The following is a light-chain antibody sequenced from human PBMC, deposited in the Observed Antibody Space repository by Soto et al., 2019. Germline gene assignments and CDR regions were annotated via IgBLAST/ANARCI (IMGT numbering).Light chain of an antibody. J-gene: IGKJ2*01. Sequence: EIVLTQSPATLSLSPGERATLSCRASQRVGSSLAWFQHKPGQAPRLLIYDASNRATGIPARFSGSGSGADFTLTISCLEPEDFAVYYCQQRSNWPRTVGQGTKLEIK. CDR2: DAS. V-gene: IGKV3-11*01. CDR1: QRVGSS. CDR3: QQRSNWPRT.